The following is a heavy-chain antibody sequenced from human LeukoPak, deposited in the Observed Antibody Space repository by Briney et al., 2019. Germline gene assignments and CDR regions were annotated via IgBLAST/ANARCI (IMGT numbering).Heavy chain of an antibody. CDR3: ARDPAYGSGSSYNWFDP. D-gene: IGHD3-10*01. Sequence: PGGSLRLSCAASGFTFGSYSMNWVRQAPGKGLEWVSSISSSSSYIYYADSVKGRFTISRDNAKNSLYLQMNSLRAEDTAVYYCARDPAYGSGSSYNWFDPWGQGTLVTVSS. J-gene: IGHJ5*02. CDR1: GFTFGSYS. CDR2: ISSSSSYI. V-gene: IGHV3-21*01.